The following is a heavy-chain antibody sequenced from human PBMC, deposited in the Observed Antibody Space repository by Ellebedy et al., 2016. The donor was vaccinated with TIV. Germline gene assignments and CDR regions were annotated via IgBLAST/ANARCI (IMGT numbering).Heavy chain of an antibody. CDR2: IKKDGSEK. Sequence: GGSLRLXCAASGFIFSNYWMTWVRQSPGKGLEWVANIKKDGSEKYYVDSVKGRFTISRDNTKNSLYLQMNSLRAEDTAVYYCASRPPSETYYAVFDYWGPGTQATVSS. CDR1: GFIFSNYW. CDR3: ASRPPSETYYAVFDY. D-gene: IGHD1-26*01. V-gene: IGHV3-7*01. J-gene: IGHJ4*02.